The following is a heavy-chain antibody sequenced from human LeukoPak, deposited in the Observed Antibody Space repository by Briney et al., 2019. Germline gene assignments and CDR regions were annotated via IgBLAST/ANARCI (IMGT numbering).Heavy chain of an antibody. J-gene: IGHJ5*02. D-gene: IGHD2-2*02. CDR1: GYSFPNYW. CDR2: IYPGDSHT. CDR3: ARGPYAYTSSATLGSYNWFDP. Sequence: GESLKSSCKGSGYSFPNYWIGWVRQMPGKGLEWMGIIYPGDSHTRYSPSFQDQVTISVDKSISTAYLQWSSLKASDTAMYYCARGPYAYTSSATLGSYNWFDPWGQGTLVTVSS. V-gene: IGHV5-51*01.